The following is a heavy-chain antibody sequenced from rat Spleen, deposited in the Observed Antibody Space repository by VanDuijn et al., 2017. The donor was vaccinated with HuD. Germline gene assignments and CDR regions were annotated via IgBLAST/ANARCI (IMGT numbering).Heavy chain of an antibody. V-gene: IGHV2-1*01. J-gene: IGHJ2*01. CDR3: AKNRYRYTSGYVMDV. CDR2: IWGDGST. D-gene: IGHD1-5*01. Sequence: QVQLKESGPGLVQPSQTLSLICTVSGFSLISNSVHWVRQPPGKGLEWMGGIWGDGSTDYDSALKSRLSISRDTAKSQLFLKMSSLQTDDTGIFFCAKNRYRYTSGYVMDVWGQGVMVTVSS. CDR1: GFSLISNS.